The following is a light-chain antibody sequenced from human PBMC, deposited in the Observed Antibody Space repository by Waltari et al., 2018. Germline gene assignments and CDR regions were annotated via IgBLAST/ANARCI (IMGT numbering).Light chain of an antibody. Sequence: SSELTQDPAVSVAMGQTVRHTCQGDSLRSSYANWYQQRPGQAPILFIYDKNNRPSGVPDRFSGSSSHNTGSLTITGAQAEDEASYYCHSRDASGVAGSFGGGTKLTVL. CDR3: HSRDASGVAGS. CDR1: SLRSSY. CDR2: DKN. J-gene: IGLJ2*01. V-gene: IGLV3-19*01.